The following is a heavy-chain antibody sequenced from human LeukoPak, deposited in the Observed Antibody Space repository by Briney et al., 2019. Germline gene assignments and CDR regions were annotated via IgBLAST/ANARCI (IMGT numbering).Heavy chain of an antibody. J-gene: IGHJ4*02. D-gene: IGHD3-3*01. CDR1: GFTFSSYE. CDR3: ARTREPYYDFWSGEGPTYYFDY. Sequence: QPGGSLRLSCAASGFTFSSYEMNWVRQAPGKGPEWVSYISSSGSTIYYADSVKGRFTISRDNAKNSLYLQMNSLRAEDTAVYYCARTREPYYDFWSGEGPTYYFDYWGQGTLVTVSS. V-gene: IGHV3-48*03. CDR2: ISSSGSTI.